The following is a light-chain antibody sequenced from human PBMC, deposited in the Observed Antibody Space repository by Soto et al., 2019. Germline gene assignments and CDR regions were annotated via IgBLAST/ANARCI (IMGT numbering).Light chain of an antibody. CDR2: AAS. V-gene: IGKV1-27*01. CDR3: QKDNGTPCT. CDR1: KGITNY. Sequence: DIQMTQSPSSLSASVGDRGSINCRASKGITNYLTWYQQKAGKAPKLLIYAASTLQSVVPSRFSGSGSGTDFILNISSLQPEDVATYSCQKDNGTPCTFGHGTKVEIK. J-gene: IGKJ1*01.